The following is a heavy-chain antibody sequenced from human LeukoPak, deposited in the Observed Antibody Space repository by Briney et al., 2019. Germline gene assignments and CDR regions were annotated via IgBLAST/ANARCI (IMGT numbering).Heavy chain of an antibody. D-gene: IGHD5-24*01. CDR1: GGSISSSSYY. V-gene: IGHV4-39*07. J-gene: IGHJ4*02. Sequence: SETLSLTCTVSGGSISSSSYYWGWIRQPPGKGLEWIGSIYYSGSTYYNPSLKSRVTISVDTSKNQFSLKLSSVTAADTAVYYCARDRAWSRDGYNPLDYWGQGTLVTVSS. CDR3: ARDRAWSRDGYNPLDY. CDR2: IYYSGST.